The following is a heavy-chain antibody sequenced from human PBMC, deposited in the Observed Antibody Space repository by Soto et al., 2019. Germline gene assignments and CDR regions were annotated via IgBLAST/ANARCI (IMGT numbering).Heavy chain of an antibody. CDR2: ISYDGSNK. V-gene: IGHV3-30-3*01. Sequence: GGSLRLSCAASGFTFSSYAMHWVRQAPGKGLEWVAVISYDGSNKYYADSVKGRFTISRDNSKNTLYLQMNSLRAEDTAVYYCARESITEGTDYGMDVWGQGTTVTVSS. J-gene: IGHJ6*02. CDR1: GFTFSSYA. CDR3: ARESITEGTDYGMDV. D-gene: IGHD3-10*01.